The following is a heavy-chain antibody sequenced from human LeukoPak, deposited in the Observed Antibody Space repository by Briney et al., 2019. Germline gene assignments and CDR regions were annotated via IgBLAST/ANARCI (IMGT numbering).Heavy chain of an antibody. CDR3: AGYSGYDLYYYYGMDV. V-gene: IGHV4-30-4*01. CDR1: GGSISSGDYY. CDR2: TYYSGST. J-gene: IGHJ6*02. Sequence: PSQTLSLTCTVSGGSISSGDYYWSWIRQPPGKGLEWIGYTYYSGSTYYNPSLKSRVTISVDTSKNQFSLKLSSVTAADTAVYYCAGYSGYDLYYYYGMDVWGQGTTVTVSS. D-gene: IGHD5-12*01.